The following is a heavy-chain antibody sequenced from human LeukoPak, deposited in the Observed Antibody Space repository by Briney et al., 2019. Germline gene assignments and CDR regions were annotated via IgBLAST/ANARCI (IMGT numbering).Heavy chain of an antibody. CDR1: GFTFSSYE. CDR2: ISSSGSTI. CDR3: VRDVFSRRSKGDWFDP. J-gene: IGHJ5*02. Sequence: GGSLRLSCAASGFTFSSYEMNWVRQAPGKGLEWVSYISSSGSTIYYADSVKGRFTISRDNANNSLYLQMNSLRAEDTAVYYCVRDVFSRRSKGDWFDPWGQGTLVTVSS. V-gene: IGHV3-48*03. D-gene: IGHD3-3*02.